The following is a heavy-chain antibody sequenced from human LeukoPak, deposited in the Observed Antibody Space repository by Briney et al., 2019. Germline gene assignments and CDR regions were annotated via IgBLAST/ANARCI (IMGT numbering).Heavy chain of an antibody. Sequence: ASVKVSCKASGYTFTSYAMHWVRQAPGQRLEWMGWINAGNGNTKYSQKFQGRVTITRDTSASTAYMELSSLRSEDTAAYYCAVWFGEEVGYFDYWGQGTLITVSS. CDR3: AVWFGEEVGYFDY. CDR2: INAGNGNT. D-gene: IGHD3-10*01. J-gene: IGHJ4*02. CDR1: GYTFTSYA. V-gene: IGHV1-3*01.